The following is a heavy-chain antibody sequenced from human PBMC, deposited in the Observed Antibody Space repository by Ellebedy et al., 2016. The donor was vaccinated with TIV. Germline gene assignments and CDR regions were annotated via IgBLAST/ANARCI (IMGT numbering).Heavy chain of an antibody. V-gene: IGHV4-61*05. J-gene: IGHJ4*02. Sequence: SETLSLTXTVSGGSISSNNYYWGWIRQTPGKGLEWIGSISYYGNTNYNPSLKSRVTISVDTSKNQFSLNLSSVTAADTAVYFCARSYTWNDLFDYWGQGTLVTVSS. CDR3: ARSYTWNDLFDY. CDR2: ISYYGNT. CDR1: GGSISSNNYY. D-gene: IGHD1-20*01.